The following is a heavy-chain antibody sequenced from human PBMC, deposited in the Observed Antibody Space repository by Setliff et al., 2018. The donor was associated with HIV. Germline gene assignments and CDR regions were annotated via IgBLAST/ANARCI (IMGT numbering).Heavy chain of an antibody. V-gene: IGHV4-39*07. CDR1: GDYIGSRAYY. CDR3: LLDVPLILRTSPPL. D-gene: IGHD1-7*01. Sequence: SETLSLTCTVSGDYIGSRAYYWAWIRQPPGKGLEWIATIYYTGNSYYNPSLKSRVTMSVDTTKNQFSLKLNTVTAADTATYYCLLDVPLILRTSPPLWGQGTPVTVSS. CDR2: IYYTGNS. J-gene: IGHJ4*02.